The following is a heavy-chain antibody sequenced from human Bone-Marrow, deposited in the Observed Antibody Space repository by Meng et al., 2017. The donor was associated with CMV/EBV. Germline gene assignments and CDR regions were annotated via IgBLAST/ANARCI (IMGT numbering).Heavy chain of an antibody. Sequence: GGSLRLSCAASGFTFSSYAMHWVRQAPGKGLEWVAVISYDGSNKYYADSVKGRFTISRDNSKNSLYMQMNSLRAEDTALYYCAKDSNGIAVPGTLHYFDYCGRGTLVTVSS. CDR2: ISYDGSNK. V-gene: IGHV3-30*04. J-gene: IGHJ4*02. CDR1: GFTFSSYA. D-gene: IGHD6-13*01. CDR3: AKDSNGIAVPGTLHYFDY.